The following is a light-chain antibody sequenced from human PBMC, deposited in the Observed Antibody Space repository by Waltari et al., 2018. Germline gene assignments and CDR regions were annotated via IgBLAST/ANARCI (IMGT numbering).Light chain of an antibody. CDR3: QQYNRWPPIT. J-gene: IGKJ5*01. CDR1: QSIASN. V-gene: IGKV3-15*01. CDR2: EAS. Sequence: EVVMTQSPATLSLFPGERATLSCRASQSIASNLAWYQQKPAQAPRLLIYEASTRDTGISARFRRGGSGAEFTLNINSLQSEDSAVYYCQQYNRWPPITFGQGTRLEIK.